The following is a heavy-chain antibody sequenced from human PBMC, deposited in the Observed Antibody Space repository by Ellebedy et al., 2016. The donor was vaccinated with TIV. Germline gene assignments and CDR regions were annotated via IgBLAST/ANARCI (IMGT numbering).Heavy chain of an antibody. CDR1: GASITSPNSF. CDR3: ARGTGGYNWAY. V-gene: IGHV4-39*07. D-gene: IGHD5-24*01. Sequence: SETLSLXXTVSGASITSPNSFWGWIRQPPGMGLEWVGSIYNSGSTSYNPSLESRVTISLDTSKNQFSLKLASVTAADTAVYLCARGTGGYNWAYWGPGILVTVSS. J-gene: IGHJ4*02. CDR2: IYNSGST.